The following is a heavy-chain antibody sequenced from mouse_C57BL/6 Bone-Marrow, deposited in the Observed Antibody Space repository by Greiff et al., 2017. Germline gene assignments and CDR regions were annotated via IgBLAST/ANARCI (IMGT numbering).Heavy chain of an antibody. Sequence: VQLQQSGPELVKPGASVKISCKASGYAFSSSWMNWVKQRPGKGLEWIGRIYPGDGDTNYNGTFKGKATLTADKSSSTAYMQLSSLTSEDSAVYFCASLYDGYPLYYYAMDYWGQGTSVTVSS. V-gene: IGHV1-82*01. CDR1: GYAFSSSW. CDR3: ASLYDGYPLYYYAMDY. D-gene: IGHD2-3*01. J-gene: IGHJ4*01. CDR2: IYPGDGDT.